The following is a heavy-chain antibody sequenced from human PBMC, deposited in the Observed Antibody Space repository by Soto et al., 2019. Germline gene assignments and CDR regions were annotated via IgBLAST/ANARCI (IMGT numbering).Heavy chain of an antibody. Sequence: QVQLVQSGAEVKKPGASVKVSCKASGYTFTGYYMHWVRQAPGQGLEWMGWINPNSGGTNYAQKFQGRVTMTSDTSISTAYMELSRLRSDDMAVYYCARLRFYDSSGLGAFDICGQGTMVTVSS. CDR2: INPNSGGT. D-gene: IGHD3-22*01. CDR1: GYTFTGYY. CDR3: ARLRFYDSSGLGAFDI. V-gene: IGHV1-2*02. J-gene: IGHJ3*02.